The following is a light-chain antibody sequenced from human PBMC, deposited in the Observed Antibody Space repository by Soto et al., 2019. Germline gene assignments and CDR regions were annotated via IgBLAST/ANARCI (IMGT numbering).Light chain of an antibody. Sequence: DIVMTQSPDSLAVSLGERATINCKSSQSVFFNSNNKNYLAWYQQIPGQPPKLLIYWASTRESGVPDRFSGSGSGTDFTLTISSLQAEDVAFYYCQQYYNIPPTFGQGTKVEI. CDR3: QQYYNIPPT. CDR1: QSVFFNSNNKNY. V-gene: IGKV4-1*01. CDR2: WAS. J-gene: IGKJ1*01.